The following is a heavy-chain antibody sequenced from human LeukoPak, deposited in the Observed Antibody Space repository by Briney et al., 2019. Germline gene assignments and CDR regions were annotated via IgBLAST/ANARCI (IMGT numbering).Heavy chain of an antibody. J-gene: IGHJ4*02. D-gene: IGHD3-10*01. Sequence: PSETLSLTCTVSGGSISTDYWTWVRQPAGKGLEWIGLIYTSGSTEYNPSLKSRVTISLDTSRNQFSLRLTSVTAADTAVYYCASDFGYWGQGTLVTVSS. CDR1: GGSISTDY. CDR2: IYTSGST. V-gene: IGHV4-4*07. CDR3: ASDFGY.